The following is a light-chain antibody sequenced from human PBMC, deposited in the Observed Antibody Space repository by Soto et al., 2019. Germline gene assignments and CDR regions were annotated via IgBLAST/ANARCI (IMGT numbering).Light chain of an antibody. CDR2: KAT. V-gene: IGKV1-5*03. CDR1: QSISSW. CDR3: QQYNSFWT. Sequence: DIQMTQSPSTLSTSVGDRVTITCRAGQSISSWLAWYQQRPGKAPRLLIYKATILESGVPSRFSGSGSGTEFTLTISSLQPDDFATYYCQQYNSFWTFGQGTKVEI. J-gene: IGKJ1*01.